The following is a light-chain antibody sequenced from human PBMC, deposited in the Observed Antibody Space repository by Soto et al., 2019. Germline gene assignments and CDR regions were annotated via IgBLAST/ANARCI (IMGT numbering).Light chain of an antibody. Sequence: ERVMTQSPATLAASPWERVTLSCRASQSVASSVAWYQQKPGQAPRLILYGASTRATGFPARFSGSGSGTEFTLTISRLEPEDFAVYYCQQYGSSPSFGQGTRLEIK. CDR1: QSVASS. CDR3: QQYGSSPS. J-gene: IGKJ5*01. V-gene: IGKV3-15*01. CDR2: GAS.